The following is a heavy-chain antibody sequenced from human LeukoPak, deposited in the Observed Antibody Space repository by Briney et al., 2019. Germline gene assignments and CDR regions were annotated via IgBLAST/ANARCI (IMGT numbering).Heavy chain of an antibody. CDR1: GFTFSSYW. J-gene: IGHJ3*02. D-gene: IGHD6-19*01. V-gene: IGHV3-7*03. Sequence: GSLRLSCAASGFTFSSYWMSWVRQAPGKGLEWVANIKQDGSEKYYVDSVKGRFTISRDNAKNSLYLQMNSLRAEDTAVYYCASKYSSGWYGAFDIWGQGTMVTVSS. CDR2: IKQDGSEK. CDR3: ASKYSSGWYGAFDI.